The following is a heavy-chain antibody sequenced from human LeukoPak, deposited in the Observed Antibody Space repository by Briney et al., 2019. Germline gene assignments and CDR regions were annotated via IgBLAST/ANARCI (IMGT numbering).Heavy chain of an antibody. CDR3: AREPRESSGWYYFDY. CDR1: GFTFSSYS. V-gene: IGHV3-48*04. CDR2: ISSGSTTI. Sequence: SGGSLRLSCAASGFTFSSYSMNWVRQAPGKGLEWVSYISSGSTTIYYADSVKGRFTISRDSAKNSLYLQMNSLRAEDTAVYYCAREPRESSGWYYFDYWGQGTLVTVSS. D-gene: IGHD6-19*01. J-gene: IGHJ4*02.